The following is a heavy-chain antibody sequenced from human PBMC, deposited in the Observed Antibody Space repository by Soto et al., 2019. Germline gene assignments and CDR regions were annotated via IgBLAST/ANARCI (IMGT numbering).Heavy chain of an antibody. J-gene: IGHJ3*01. CDR3: ASLNFDILTGYYAFDV. CDR1: GGSISSSSYY. D-gene: IGHD3-9*01. CDR2: IYYSGST. Sequence: SETLSLTCTVSGGSISSSSYYWGWIRQPPGKGLEWIGSIYYSGSTYYNPSLKSRVTISVDTSKNQFSLKLTSVTAADTAVYFCASLNFDILTGYYAFDVWGQGTRVTVSS. V-gene: IGHV4-39*01.